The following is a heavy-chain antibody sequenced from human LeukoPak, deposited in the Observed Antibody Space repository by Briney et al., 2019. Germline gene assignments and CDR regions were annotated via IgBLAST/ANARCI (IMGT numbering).Heavy chain of an antibody. CDR1: GGSFSGYY. J-gene: IGHJ4*02. CDR2: INHSGST. Sequence: SETLSLTCAVYGGSFSGYYWSWIRQPPGKGLEWIGEINHSGSTNYNPSLKSRVTISVDTSKNQFSLKLSSVTAADTAVYYCARECSSGYSDYFDYWGQGTLVTVSS. V-gene: IGHV4-34*01. CDR3: ARECSSGYSDYFDY. D-gene: IGHD3-22*01.